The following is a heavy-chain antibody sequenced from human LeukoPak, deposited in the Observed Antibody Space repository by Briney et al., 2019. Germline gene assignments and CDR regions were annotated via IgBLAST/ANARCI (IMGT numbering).Heavy chain of an antibody. J-gene: IGHJ4*02. CDR1: GYTFTGYY. D-gene: IGHD6-13*01. CDR2: INPNSGGT. V-gene: IGHV1-2*02. Sequence: ASVKVSCKASGYTFTGYYMHWVRQAPGQGLEWMGWINPNSGGTNYAQKFQGRVTMTRDTSISTAYMELSRLRSDDTAMYYCARIAAAGLFMSYWGQGTLVTVSS. CDR3: ARIAAAGLFMSY.